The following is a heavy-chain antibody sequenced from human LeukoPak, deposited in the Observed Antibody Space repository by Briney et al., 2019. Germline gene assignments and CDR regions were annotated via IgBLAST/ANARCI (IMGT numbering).Heavy chain of an antibody. V-gene: IGHV3-74*01. Sequence: GGSLRLSCAASGFTFSSYWMHWVRQAPGKGLVWVSRINSDGSSTSYADSVKGRFTISRDNAKNTLYLQMNSLRAEDTAVYYCARPGHYYYYGMDVWGQGTTVTVSS. CDR2: INSDGSST. CDR3: ARPGHYYYYGMDV. D-gene: IGHD3-10*01. J-gene: IGHJ6*02. CDR1: GFTFSSYW.